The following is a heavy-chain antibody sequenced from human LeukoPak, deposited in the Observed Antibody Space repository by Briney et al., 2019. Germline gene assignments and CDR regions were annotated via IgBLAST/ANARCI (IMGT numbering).Heavy chain of an antibody. J-gene: IGHJ4*02. D-gene: IGHD3-9*01. V-gene: IGHV1-18*01. CDR3: ARGRSRYFDWSNFDY. Sequence: ASVKVSCKASGYSFRSYGFTWVRRAPGQGLEWMGWISPYKGNTNYTQKFQGRVTMTRDTSTSTVYMELSSLRSEDTAVYYCARGRSRYFDWSNFDYWGQGTLVTVSS. CDR2: ISPYKGNT. CDR1: GYSFRSYG.